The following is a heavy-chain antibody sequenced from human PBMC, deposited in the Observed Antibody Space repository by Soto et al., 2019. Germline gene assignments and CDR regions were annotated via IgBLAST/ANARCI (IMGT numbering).Heavy chain of an antibody. Sequence: PSETLSLTCTVSGDSISSNSYYCGWILQPPGKGLEWIGSISYSVSTYYNPSLKTRVTVSLDKSKNQFSLKLTSVTAADSAVYFCARGVWSRTYYYHAMEVWGHGATVTVSS. J-gene: IGHJ6*02. D-gene: IGHD3-3*01. CDR3: ARGVWSRTYYYHAMEV. CDR2: ISYSVST. V-gene: IGHV4-39*07. CDR1: GDSISSNSYY.